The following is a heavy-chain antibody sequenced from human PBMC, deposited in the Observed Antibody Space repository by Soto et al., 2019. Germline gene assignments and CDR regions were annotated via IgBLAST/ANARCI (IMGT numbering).Heavy chain of an antibody. CDR3: ARGSWRSGWSGTQFDD. Sequence: PSQTLSLTCAISGDSVSSNSAAWNWIRQSPSRGLEWLGRTYYRSKWYNDYAVSVKSRITINPDTSKNQFSLQLNSVTPEDTAVYYCARGSWRSGWSGTQFDDWGQGTLVTVSS. V-gene: IGHV6-1*01. D-gene: IGHD6-19*01. CDR2: TYYRSKWYN. CDR1: GDSVSSNSAA. J-gene: IGHJ4*02.